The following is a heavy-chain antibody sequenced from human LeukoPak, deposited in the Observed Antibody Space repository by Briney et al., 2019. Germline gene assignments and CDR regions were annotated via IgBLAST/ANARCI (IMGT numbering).Heavy chain of an antibody. V-gene: IGHV4-31*03. Sequence: SQTLSLTCTVSGGSISSGGYYWSWIRQHPGKGLEWIGYIYCSGSTYYNPSLKSRVTISVDTSKNQFSLKLSSVTAADTAVYYCARDTRYCSSTSCPNWFDPWGQGTLVTVSS. CDR2: IYCSGST. D-gene: IGHD2-2*01. CDR1: GGSISSGGYY. CDR3: ARDTRYCSSTSCPNWFDP. J-gene: IGHJ5*02.